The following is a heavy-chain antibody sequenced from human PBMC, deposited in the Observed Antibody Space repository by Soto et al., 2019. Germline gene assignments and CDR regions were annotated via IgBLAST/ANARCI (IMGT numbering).Heavy chain of an antibody. D-gene: IGHD3-22*01. CDR1: GYTFTSYY. CDR2: INPNSGGT. Sequence: ASVKVSCKASGYTFTSYYMHWVRQAPGQGLEWMGWINPNSGGTNYAQKFQGWVTMTRDTSISTAYMELSRLRSDDTAVYYCARDRDSTYYYDSSPGTFDYWGQGTLVTVSS. V-gene: IGHV1-2*04. CDR3: ARDRDSTYYYDSSPGTFDY. J-gene: IGHJ4*02.